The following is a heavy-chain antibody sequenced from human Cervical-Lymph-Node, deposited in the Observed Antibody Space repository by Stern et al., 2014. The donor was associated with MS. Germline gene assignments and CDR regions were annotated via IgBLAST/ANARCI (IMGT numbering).Heavy chain of an antibody. J-gene: IGHJ4*02. CDR1: GDSITSNNW. CDR2: IYHLGST. V-gene: IGHV4-4*02. CDR3: ARQHCTTINGDNYYFDY. Sequence: QLQLQESGPGLVKPSGTLSLTCAVSGDSITSNNWWSWVRQSPGKGLEWXGEIYHLGSTNYSPSLQSRVTISADKSKDQFSLRLDSVTAADTALYYCARQHCTTINGDNYYFDYWGQGSLVTVSS. D-gene: IGHD2/OR15-2a*01.